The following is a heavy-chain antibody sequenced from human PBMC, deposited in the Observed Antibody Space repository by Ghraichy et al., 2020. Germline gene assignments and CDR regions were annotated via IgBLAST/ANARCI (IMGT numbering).Heavy chain of an antibody. CDR1: GFTFSSYA. CDR3: AKLITFGGVIVPLYYFDY. CDR2: SSGSGGST. D-gene: IGHD3-16*02. Sequence: LSLTCAASGFTFSSYAMSWVRQAPGKGLELVSASSGSGGSTYYADSVKGRFTISRDNSKNTLYLQMNSLRAEDTAVYYCAKLITFGGVIVPLYYFDYWGQGTLVTV. V-gene: IGHV3-23*01. J-gene: IGHJ4*02.